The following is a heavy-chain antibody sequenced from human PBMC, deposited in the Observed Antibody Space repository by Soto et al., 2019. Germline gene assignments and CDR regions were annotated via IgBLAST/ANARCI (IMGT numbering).Heavy chain of an antibody. Sequence: PGGSLRLSCSASGFTFSSYAMHWVRQAPGKGLEYVSAISSNGGSTYYADSVKGRFTISSDNSKNTLYLQMSSLRAEDTAVYYCLKVCYGGSYAARYYFGMDVWGQGTTVTVSS. V-gene: IGHV3-64D*08. J-gene: IGHJ6*02. CDR1: GFTFSSYA. CDR3: LKVCYGGSYAARYYFGMDV. CDR2: ISSNGGST. D-gene: IGHD1-26*01.